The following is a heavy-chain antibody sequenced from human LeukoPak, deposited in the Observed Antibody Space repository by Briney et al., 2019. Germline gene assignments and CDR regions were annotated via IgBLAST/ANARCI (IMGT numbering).Heavy chain of an antibody. CDR2: IYYSGST. CDR1: GGSISSYY. V-gene: IGHV4-59*01. Sequence: SETLSLTCTVSGGSISSYYWSWIRQPPGKGLEWIGYIYYSGSTNYNPSLKSRVTISVDTSKNQFSLKLSSVTAADTAVYYCARDGRGYPNWFDPWGQGTLVTVSS. J-gene: IGHJ5*02. D-gene: IGHD5-12*01. CDR3: ARDGRGYPNWFDP.